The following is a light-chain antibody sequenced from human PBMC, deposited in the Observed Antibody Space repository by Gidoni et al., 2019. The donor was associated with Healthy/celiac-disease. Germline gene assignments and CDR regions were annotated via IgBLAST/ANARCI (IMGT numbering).Light chain of an antibody. V-gene: IGLV2-14*01. CDR2: EFS. J-gene: IGLJ2*01. Sequence: QSALPQPASVSGSHGQSITISCTGTISDVGGYNYVSWYQQHPGKAPKLMIYEFSNRPSGFSNRFSGSKSGNTASLTISGLQAEDDADYYCSSYTSNSTLVVFGGGTKLTVL. CDR1: ISDVGGYNY. CDR3: SSYTSNSTLVV.